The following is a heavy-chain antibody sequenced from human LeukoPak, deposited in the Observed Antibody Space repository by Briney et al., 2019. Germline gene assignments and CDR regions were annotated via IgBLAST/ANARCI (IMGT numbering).Heavy chain of an antibody. CDR2: ISAYNGNT. CDR1: GYTFTSYG. V-gene: IGHV1-18*01. CDR3: ARARYWGSETCYRSRFDR. D-gene: IGHD3-16*01. J-gene: IGHJ5*02. Sequence: ASVKVSCKASGYTFTSYGISWVRQAPGQGLEWMGWISAYNGNTNYAQKLQGRVTMTTDTSTSTAYMELRSLRSEDTALYYCARARYWGSETCYRSRFDRWGQGTLVTVTS.